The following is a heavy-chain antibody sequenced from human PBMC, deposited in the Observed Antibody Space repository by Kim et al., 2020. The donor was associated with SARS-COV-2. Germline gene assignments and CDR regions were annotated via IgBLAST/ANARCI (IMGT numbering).Heavy chain of an antibody. CDR2: INHSGST. D-gene: IGHD3-10*01. V-gene: IGHV4-34*01. J-gene: IGHJ4*02. CDR1: GGSFSGYY. CDR3: ARGSRGTFYGSGSYYVFDY. Sequence: SETLSLTCAVYGGSFSGYYWSWIRQPPGKGLEWIGEINHSGSTNYNPSLKSRVTISVDTSKNQFSLKLSSVTAADTAVYYCARGSRGTFYGSGSYYVFDYWGQGTLVTVSS.